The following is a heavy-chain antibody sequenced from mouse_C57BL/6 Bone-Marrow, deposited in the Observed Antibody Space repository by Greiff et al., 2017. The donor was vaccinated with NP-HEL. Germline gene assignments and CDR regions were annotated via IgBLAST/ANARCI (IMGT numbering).Heavy chain of an antibody. V-gene: IGHV7-1*01. J-gene: IGHJ3*01. CDR3: ARDLDSSGYVRFAY. D-gene: IGHD3-2*02. CDR2: SRNKANDYTT. Sequence: EVQGVESGGGLVQSGRSLRLSCATSGFTFSDFYMEWVRQAPGKGLEWIAASRNKANDYTTEYSASVKGRFIVSRDTSQSILYLQMNALRAEDTAIYYCARDLDSSGYVRFAYWGQGTLVTVSA. CDR1: GFTFSDFY.